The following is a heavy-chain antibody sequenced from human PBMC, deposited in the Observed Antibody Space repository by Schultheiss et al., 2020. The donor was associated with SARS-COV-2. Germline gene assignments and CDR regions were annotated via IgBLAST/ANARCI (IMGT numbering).Heavy chain of an antibody. CDR1: GGSISSSNW. J-gene: IGHJ4*02. V-gene: IGHV4-4*02. D-gene: IGHD6-13*01. Sequence: SETLSLTCAVSGGSISSSNWWSWVRQPPGKGLEWIGEIYHSGSTNYNPSLKSRVTISVDTSKNQFSLKLSSVTAADTAVYYCAGYSSSWYGYWGQGTLVTVSS. CDR2: IYHSGST. CDR3: AGYSSSWYGY.